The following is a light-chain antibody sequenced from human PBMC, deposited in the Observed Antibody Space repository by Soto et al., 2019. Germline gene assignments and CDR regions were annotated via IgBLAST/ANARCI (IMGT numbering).Light chain of an antibody. J-gene: IGKJ2*01. Sequence: EIVLTQSPATLSLSPGERATLSCRASQSVSSYLAWYQQKPGQAPRLLIYYASNRATGIPARFSGSGSGTDLTLTISSLEPEDFAVYYCQQRSNWPPYTFGQGTKLEIK. CDR1: QSVSSY. CDR2: YAS. CDR3: QQRSNWPPYT. V-gene: IGKV3-11*01.